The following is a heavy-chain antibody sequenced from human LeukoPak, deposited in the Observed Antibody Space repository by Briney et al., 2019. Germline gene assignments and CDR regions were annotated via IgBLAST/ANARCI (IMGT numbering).Heavy chain of an antibody. CDR1: GFTFSSYW. CDR2: IKQDGSEK. Sequence: PGGSLRLSCAASGFTFSSYWMSWVRQAPGKGLEWVANIKQDGSEKYYVDSVKGRFIISRDNAKNSLYLQMNSLRAEDTAVYYCASGWYFGVVNAWGQGTLVTVSS. J-gene: IGHJ5*02. V-gene: IGHV3-7*01. D-gene: IGHD3-3*01. CDR3: ASGWYFGVVNA.